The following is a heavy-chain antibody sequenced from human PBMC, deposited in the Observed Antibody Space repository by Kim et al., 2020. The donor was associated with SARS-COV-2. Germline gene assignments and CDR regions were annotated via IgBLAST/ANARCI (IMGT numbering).Heavy chain of an antibody. CDR1: GFTFSDAW. V-gene: IGHV3-15*01. CDR2: IQSKADGETT. J-gene: IGHJ4*02. CDR3: TTEWGHYYGSGD. Sequence: GGSLRLSCAASGFTFSDAWMSWVRQAPGKGLEWVGRIQSKADGETTEYSPSVKDRFTISRDDSKNTVYLPLNSLKIEDTAVYFCTTEWGHYYGSGDWGQGPLVSVSS. D-gene: IGHD3-10*01.